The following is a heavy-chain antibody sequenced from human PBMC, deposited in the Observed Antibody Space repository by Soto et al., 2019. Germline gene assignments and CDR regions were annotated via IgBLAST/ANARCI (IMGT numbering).Heavy chain of an antibody. Sequence: SVKVSCKASGGTFSSYAISWVRQAPGQGLEWMGGIIPIFGTANHAQKFQGRVTITADKSTSTAYMELSSLRSEDTAVYYCASSIAAAGTWFDPWGQGTQVTVSS. CDR2: IIPIFGTA. CDR1: GGTFSSYA. V-gene: IGHV1-69*06. D-gene: IGHD6-13*01. J-gene: IGHJ5*02. CDR3: ASSIAAAGTWFDP.